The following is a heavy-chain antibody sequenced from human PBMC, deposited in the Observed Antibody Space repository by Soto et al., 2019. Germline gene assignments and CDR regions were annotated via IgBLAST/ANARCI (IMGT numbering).Heavy chain of an antibody. D-gene: IGHD3-3*01. Sequence: EVQLVESGGGLVQPGGSLRLSCAASGFTFSSYAMHWVRQAPGKGLEYVSAISSNGGSTYYANSVKGRFTISRDNSKNTLYLQMGSLRAEDMAVYYCARGCITIFGVVKHSCWLDPWGQGTLVTVSS. CDR3: ARGCITIFGVVKHSCWLDP. J-gene: IGHJ5*02. V-gene: IGHV3-64*01. CDR1: GFTFSSYA. CDR2: ISSNGGST.